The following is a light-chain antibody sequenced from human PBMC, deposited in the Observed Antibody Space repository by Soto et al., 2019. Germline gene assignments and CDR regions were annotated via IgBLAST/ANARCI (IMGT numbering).Light chain of an antibody. Sequence: DIQMTQSPSSVSASVGDRVTLTCRASQDISNWLAWYQQKPGKAPKVLIYAASSLQSGVPSRFSGSGSGTDFTLTISSLLPEDSATYYCQQADSFPITFGQGTRLEIK. J-gene: IGKJ5*01. CDR3: QQADSFPIT. CDR1: QDISNW. CDR2: AAS. V-gene: IGKV1-12*01.